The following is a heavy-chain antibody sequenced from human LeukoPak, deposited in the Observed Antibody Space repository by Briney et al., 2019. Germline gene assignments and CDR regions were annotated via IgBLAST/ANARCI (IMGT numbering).Heavy chain of an antibody. CDR1: GFTFSDYY. J-gene: IGHJ4*02. CDR2: ISRSGSTI. D-gene: IGHD3-3*01. Sequence: GGSLRLSCAASGFTFSDYYMSWIRQAPGKGLEWVSYISRSGSTIYYAVSLKGRFTISRDNAKNSLYLQMNSLRAEDTAVYYCARGYYDFWGGYRPEYYFDYWGQGTLVTVSS. V-gene: IGHV3-11*04. CDR3: ARGYYDFWGGYRPEYYFDY.